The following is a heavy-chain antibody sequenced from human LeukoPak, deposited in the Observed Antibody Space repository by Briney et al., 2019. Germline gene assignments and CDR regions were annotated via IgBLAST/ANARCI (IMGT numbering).Heavy chain of an antibody. CDR3: ARGGDIVVVPAATHFDY. CDR1: GFTFSSYG. V-gene: IGHV3-33*01. CDR2: IWYDGSNK. J-gene: IGHJ4*02. Sequence: GGSLRLSCAASGFTFSSYGMHWVRQAPGKGLEWVAVIWYDGSNKYYADSVRGRFTISRDNSKNTLYLQMNSLRAEDTAVSYRARGGDIVVVPAATHFDYWGQGTLVTVSS. D-gene: IGHD2-2*01.